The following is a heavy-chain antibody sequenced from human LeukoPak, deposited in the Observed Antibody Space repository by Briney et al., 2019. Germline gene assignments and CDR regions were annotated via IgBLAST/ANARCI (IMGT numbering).Heavy chain of an antibody. J-gene: IGHJ5*02. CDR3: ARDLDILTGYVRANWFDP. CDR2: IYTSGST. Sequence: SETLSLTCTVSGGSISSYYWSWIRQPAGKGLEWIGRIYTSGSTNYNPSLKSRVTMSVDTSKNQFSLKLSSVTATDTAVYYCARDLDILTGYVRANWFDPWGQGTLVTVSS. D-gene: IGHD3-9*01. V-gene: IGHV4-4*07. CDR1: GGSISSYY.